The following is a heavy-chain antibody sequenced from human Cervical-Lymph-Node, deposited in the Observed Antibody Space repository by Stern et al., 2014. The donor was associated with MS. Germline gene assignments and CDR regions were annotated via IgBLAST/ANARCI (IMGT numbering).Heavy chain of an antibody. Sequence: ESGPTLVKPTQTLTLTCTFSGLSLTTSAVGVGWTRQPPGKALEWLAPIFGDDGKRYSPSLKSRLTITKDTSKSQVVLTMTNMDPVDTATYFCAHSVTDYDDVWGTYRKFDYWGQGALVTVSS. D-gene: IGHD3-16*02. J-gene: IGHJ4*02. V-gene: IGHV2-5*02. CDR1: GLSLTTSAVG. CDR3: AHSVTDYDDVWGTYRKFDY. CDR2: IFGDDGK.